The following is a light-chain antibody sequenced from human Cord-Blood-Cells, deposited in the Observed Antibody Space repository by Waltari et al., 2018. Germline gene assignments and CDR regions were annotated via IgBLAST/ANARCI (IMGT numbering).Light chain of an antibody. J-gene: IGKJ3*01. CDR3: QQYYSTPFT. Sequence: DIVLTQSPDSLAVSLGERATINCKNSQSVLYSSNNKNYLAWYQQKPGQPPKLLIYWASTRESGVPDRFSGSGSGTDFTLTISSLQAEDVAVYYCQQYYSTPFTFGPGTKVDIK. CDR1: QSVLYSSNNKNY. CDR2: WAS. V-gene: IGKV4-1*01.